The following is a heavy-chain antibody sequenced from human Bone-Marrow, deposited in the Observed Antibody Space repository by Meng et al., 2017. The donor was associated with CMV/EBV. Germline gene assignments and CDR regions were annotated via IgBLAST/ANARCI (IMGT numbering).Heavy chain of an antibody. V-gene: IGHV3-11*01. CDR1: GFTFDNFA. Sequence: GESLKISCAASGFTFDNFAMSWVRQAPGKGLEWVSYITISGSTIYYADSVKGRFTISRDNAKNSLYLQMNSLRAEDTAVYYCAREGDVEMATILDYWGQGTLVTVSS. CDR3: AREGDVEMATILDY. D-gene: IGHD5-24*01. CDR2: ITISGSTI. J-gene: IGHJ4*02.